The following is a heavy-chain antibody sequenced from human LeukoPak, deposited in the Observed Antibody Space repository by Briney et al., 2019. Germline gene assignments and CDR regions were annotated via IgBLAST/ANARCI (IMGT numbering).Heavy chain of an antibody. CDR3: ARELRSGGSSGFDY. CDR1: GFAFSTYA. V-gene: IGHV3-53*01. CDR2: IYSGGST. D-gene: IGHD2-15*01. J-gene: IGHJ4*02. Sequence: GGSLRLSCAASGFAFSTYAMHWVRQAPGKGLEWVAVIYSGGSTYYADSVKGRFTISRDNSKNTLYLQMNSLRAEDTAVYYCARELRSGGSSGFDYWGQGTLVTVSS.